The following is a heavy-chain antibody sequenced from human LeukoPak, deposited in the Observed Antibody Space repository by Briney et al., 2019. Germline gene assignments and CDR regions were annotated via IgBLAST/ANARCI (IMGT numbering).Heavy chain of an antibody. J-gene: IGHJ6*02. D-gene: IGHD6-19*01. CDR3: ARVTYNDGWYTRAQYIGMDV. V-gene: IGHV1-8*01. CDR2: MNPNSGNT. CDR1: GYTFTSYD. Sequence: ASVKVSCKASGYTFTSYDINWVRQATGQGLEWMGWMNPNSGNTGYAQKFQGRVTMTRNTSISTAYMELSSLRSEDTAVYYCARVTYNDGWYTRAQYIGMDVWGQGTTVTVSS.